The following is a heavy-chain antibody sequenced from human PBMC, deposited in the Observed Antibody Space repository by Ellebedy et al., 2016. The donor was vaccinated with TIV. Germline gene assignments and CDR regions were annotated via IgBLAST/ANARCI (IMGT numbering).Heavy chain of an antibody. J-gene: IGHJ4*02. Sequence: GESLKISCTASGFTFSSYAMSWVRQAPGKGLEWVSAISDSGGSRYYADSVKGRFTISRDNSENTLYLQMNSLRAEDTAVYYCATQLWNTEFWGQGTLVIVSS. CDR1: GFTFSSYA. CDR2: ISDSGGSR. CDR3: ATQLWNTEF. V-gene: IGHV3-23*01. D-gene: IGHD5-24*01.